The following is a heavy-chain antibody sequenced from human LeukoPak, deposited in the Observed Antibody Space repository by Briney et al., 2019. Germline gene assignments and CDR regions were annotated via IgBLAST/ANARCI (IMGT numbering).Heavy chain of an antibody. CDR2: ITDSGGNT. CDR1: GFTFSTYA. Sequence: GGSLRLSCTASGFTFSTYAMSWVRQAPGKGLEWVSAITDSGGNTYYAAPVKGRFTISRDNSKNTLYLQMNSLRAEDTAVYYCARAGHCSNGICYTADFDYWGQGTLVTVSS. D-gene: IGHD2-8*01. CDR3: ARAGHCSNGICYTADFDY. J-gene: IGHJ4*02. V-gene: IGHV3-23*01.